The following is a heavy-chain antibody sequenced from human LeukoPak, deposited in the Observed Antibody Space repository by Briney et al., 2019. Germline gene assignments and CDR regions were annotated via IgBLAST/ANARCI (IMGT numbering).Heavy chain of an antibody. CDR1: GGSISSSSYY. CDR3: ARSVIALKLDY. V-gene: IGHV4-39*01. CDR2: IYYSGST. Sequence: KPSETLSLTCTVSGGSISSSSYYWGWIRQPPGKGLEWIGSIYYSGSTYYNPSLKSRVTISVDTSKNQFSLKLSSVTAADTAVYYCARSVIALKLDYWGQGTLVTVSS. J-gene: IGHJ4*02. D-gene: IGHD2/OR15-2a*01.